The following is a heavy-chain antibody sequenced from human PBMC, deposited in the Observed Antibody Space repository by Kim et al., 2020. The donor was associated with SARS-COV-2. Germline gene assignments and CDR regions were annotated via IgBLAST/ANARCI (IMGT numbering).Heavy chain of an antibody. V-gene: IGHV4-34*01. J-gene: IGHJ4*02. CDR3: ARGMVGGYYFDY. Sequence: NNPSLKRRVAISVDSSKNQVSLKLSSVTAADTAVYYCARGMVGGYYFDYWGQGTLVTVSS. D-gene: IGHD1-26*01.